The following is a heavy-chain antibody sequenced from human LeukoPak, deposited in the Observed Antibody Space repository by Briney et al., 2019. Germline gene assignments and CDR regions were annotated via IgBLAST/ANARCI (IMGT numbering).Heavy chain of an antibody. V-gene: IGHV3-30*02. CDR3: AKDREAYYGSGSYLIF. CDR2: IRYDGSNK. Sequence: PGGSLRLSCAVSGFTFSNYGMHWVRQAPGKGLEWVAFIRYDGSNKFYPDSVKGRFTISRDNSKNTLYLQMSSLRAEDTAVYYCAKDREAYYGSGSYLIFGGQGTLVTVSS. CDR1: GFTFSNYG. D-gene: IGHD3-10*01. J-gene: IGHJ4*02.